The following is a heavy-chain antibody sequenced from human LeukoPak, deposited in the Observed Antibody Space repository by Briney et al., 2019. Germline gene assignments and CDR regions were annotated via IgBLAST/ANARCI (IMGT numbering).Heavy chain of an antibody. D-gene: IGHD1-1*01. CDR3: ARGAEFDWNQFDY. V-gene: IGHV3-53*01. J-gene: IGHJ4*02. CDR2: IYSGGST. CDR1: GFTVSSNY. Sequence: GSLRLSCAASGFTVSSNYMSWVRQAPGKGLEWVSVIYSGGSTYYADSVKGRFTISRDNSKNTLYLQMNSLRAEDTAVYYCARGAEFDWNQFDYWGQGTLVTVSS.